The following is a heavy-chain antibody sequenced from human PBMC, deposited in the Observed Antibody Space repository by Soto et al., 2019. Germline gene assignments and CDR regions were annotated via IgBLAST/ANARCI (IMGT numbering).Heavy chain of an antibody. CDR2: IYYSGST. Sequence: PSETLSLTCTVSGGSISSGGYYWSWIRQHPGKGLEWIGYIYYSGSTYYNPSLKSRVTISVDTSKNQFSLKLSSVTAADTAVYYCARWYYYGSGSYYNPAYYFDYWGQGTLVTVSS. J-gene: IGHJ4*02. D-gene: IGHD3-10*01. V-gene: IGHV4-31*03. CDR3: ARWYYYGSGSYYNPAYYFDY. CDR1: GGSISSGGYY.